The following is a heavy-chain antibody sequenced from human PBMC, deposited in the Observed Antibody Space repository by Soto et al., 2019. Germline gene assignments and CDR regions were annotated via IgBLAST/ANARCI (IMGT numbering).Heavy chain of an antibody. J-gene: IGHJ4*02. D-gene: IGHD6-13*01. CDR3: TTGWSSKDY. CDR1: GFIFNDAW. V-gene: IGHV3-15*01. CDR2: IRSESDGGTT. Sequence: EVQLVESGGGLVQPGGSLRLSCAASGFIFNDAWMNWVRQAPGKGLEWVGRIRSESDGGTTDYAAPVKDRFIISREDSKNMVYLQMDSLKTEDTAVYFCTTGWSSKDYWGQGTLVTVSS.